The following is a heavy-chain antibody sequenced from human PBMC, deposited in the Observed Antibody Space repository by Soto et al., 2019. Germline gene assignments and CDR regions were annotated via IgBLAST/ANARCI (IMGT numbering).Heavy chain of an antibody. CDR3: ARDPRTVTTTYFDY. Sequence: GAGVNGSLKASGYTFTSYYMHWVRRAPGQGLEWMGIINPSGGSTSYAQKFQGRVTMTRDTSTSTVYMELSSLRSEDTAVYYCARDPRTVTTTYFDYWGQGTLVTVSS. J-gene: IGHJ4*02. CDR1: GYTFTSYY. CDR2: INPSGGST. D-gene: IGHD4-17*01. V-gene: IGHV1-46*01.